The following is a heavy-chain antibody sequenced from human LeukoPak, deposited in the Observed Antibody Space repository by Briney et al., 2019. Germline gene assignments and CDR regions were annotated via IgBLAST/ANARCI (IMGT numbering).Heavy chain of an antibody. CDR3: AKDPNCTTTSCLRRSHFDY. V-gene: IGHV3-23*01. CDR1: GFTFSSYW. CDR2: ISGSGGST. D-gene: IGHD2-2*01. J-gene: IGHJ4*02. Sequence: GGSLRLSCAASGFTFSSYWMHWVRQAPGKGLEWVSTISGSGGSTYYADSVKGRFTISRDNSKNTLYLQMNSLRAEDSAVYYCAKDPNCTTTSCLRRSHFDYWGQGTLVTVSS.